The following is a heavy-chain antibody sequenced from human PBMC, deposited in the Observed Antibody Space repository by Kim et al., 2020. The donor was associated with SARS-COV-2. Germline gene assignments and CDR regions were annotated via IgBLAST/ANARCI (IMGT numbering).Heavy chain of an antibody. CDR1: GFTFSSYS. CDR2: ISSSSSTI. V-gene: IGHV3-48*02. CDR3: ARDQRFLEWDYGMDV. J-gene: IGHJ6*02. D-gene: IGHD3-3*01. Sequence: GGSLRLSCAASGFTFSSYSMNWVRQAPGKGLEWVSYISSSSSTIYYADSVKGRFTISRDNAKNSLYLQMNSLRDEDTAVYYCARDQRFLEWDYGMDVWGQGTTVTVSS.